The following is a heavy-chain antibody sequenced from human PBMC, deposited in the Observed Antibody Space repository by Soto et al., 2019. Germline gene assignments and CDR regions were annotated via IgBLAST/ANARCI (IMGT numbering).Heavy chain of an antibody. CDR3: AKEHCSSTSCYSGTLVRWFDP. Sequence: QPGGSLRLSCAASGFTFSSYDMSWVRQAPGKGLEWVSAISGSGGSTYYADSVKGRFTISRDNSKNTLYLQMNSLRAEDTAVYYCAKEHCSSTSCYSGTLVRWFDPWGQGTLVTVSS. V-gene: IGHV3-23*01. D-gene: IGHD2-2*01. CDR2: ISGSGGST. CDR1: GFTFSSYD. J-gene: IGHJ5*02.